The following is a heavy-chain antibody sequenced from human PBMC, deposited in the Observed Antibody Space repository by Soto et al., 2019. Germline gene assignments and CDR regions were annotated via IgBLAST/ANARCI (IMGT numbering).Heavy chain of an antibody. V-gene: IGHV4-4*02. CDR2: IYHSGST. J-gene: IGHJ5*02. CDR3: ARRGGGSMIVDYNWFDP. D-gene: IGHD3-22*01. Sequence: QVQLQESGPGLVKPSGTLSLTCAVSGGSISRSNWWSWVRQPPGKGLEWIGEIYHSGSTNYNPSHKSRVTISVDKSKNQLSLRLTSVTAADTAVYYCARRGGGSMIVDYNWFDPWGQGTLVTVSS. CDR1: GGSISRSNW.